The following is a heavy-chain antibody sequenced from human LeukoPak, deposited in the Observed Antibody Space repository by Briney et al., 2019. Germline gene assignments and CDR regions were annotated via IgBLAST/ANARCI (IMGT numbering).Heavy chain of an antibody. D-gene: IGHD1-14*01. V-gene: IGHV3-48*01. J-gene: IGHJ4*02. CDR1: EFTFSRYG. CDR2: VTTIDPSV. Sequence: GGALRLSCGASEFTFSRYGIHWVRQAPGKGLEGVAEVTTIDPSVYYADSVRGRFTIARGTAYNSVYLEMNALTAVDTAVYYCARDRDGPATDYWGQGTLVTVSS. CDR3: ARDRDGPATDY.